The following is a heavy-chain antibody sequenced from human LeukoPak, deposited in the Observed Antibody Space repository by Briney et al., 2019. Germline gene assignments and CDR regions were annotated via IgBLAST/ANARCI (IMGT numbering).Heavy chain of an antibody. V-gene: IGHV3-30-3*01. CDR1: GFTFNSYA. J-gene: IGHJ4*02. Sequence: SGGSLRLSCAASGFTFNSYAMHWVRQAPGKGLEWVAVMSFDGTKKYYADSVKGRFTISRDNSENTLYLQMNSLRDEDTAVYYCAPDRGQLVYWGQGTLVTVSS. CDR2: MSFDGTKK. CDR3: APDRGQLVY. D-gene: IGHD6-6*01.